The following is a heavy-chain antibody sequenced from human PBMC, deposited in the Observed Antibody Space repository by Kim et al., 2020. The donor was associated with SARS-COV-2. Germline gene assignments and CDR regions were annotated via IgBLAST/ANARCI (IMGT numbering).Heavy chain of an antibody. D-gene: IGHD6-13*01. CDR3: ARAAAAAGSAFDY. Sequence: AQRPTGRVTMTPDTSTSTAYMGLRSLRSADTAVYYCARAAAAAGSAFDYWGQGTLVTVSS. J-gene: IGHJ4*02. V-gene: IGHV1-18*01.